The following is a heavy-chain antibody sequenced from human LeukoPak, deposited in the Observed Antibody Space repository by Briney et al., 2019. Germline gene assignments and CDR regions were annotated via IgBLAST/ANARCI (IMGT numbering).Heavy chain of an antibody. CDR3: ARDRVGVVVPAAMPID. V-gene: IGHV1-46*01. D-gene: IGHD2-2*01. J-gene: IGHJ4*02. Sequence: ASVKVSCKASGYTFTSYYMHWVRQAPGQGLEWMGIINPSGGSTSYAQKFQGRVTMTRDTSTSTVYMELSSLRSEDTAVYYCARDRVGVVVPAAMPIDWGQGTLVTVFS. CDR1: GYTFTSYY. CDR2: INPSGGST.